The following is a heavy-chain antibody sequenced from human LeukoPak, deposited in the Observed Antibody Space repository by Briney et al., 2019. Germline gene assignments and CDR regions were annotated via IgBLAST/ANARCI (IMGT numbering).Heavy chain of an antibody. CDR3: ARDCGGDCYYDY. CDR2: ISGSGGST. V-gene: IGHV3-23*01. Sequence: QPGGSLRLSCAASGFTFSSYAMSWVRQARGKGLEWVSAISGSGGSTYYADSVKGRFTISRDNSKNTLYLQMNSLRAEDTAVYYCARDCGGDCYYDYWGQGTLVTVSS. D-gene: IGHD2-21*01. J-gene: IGHJ4*02. CDR1: GFTFSSYA.